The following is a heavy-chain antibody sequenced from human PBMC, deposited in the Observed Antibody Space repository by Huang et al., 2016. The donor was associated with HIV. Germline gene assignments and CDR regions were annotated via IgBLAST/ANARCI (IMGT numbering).Heavy chain of an antibody. CDR3: ARHGRVAGHYYNNMDV. CDR1: GGSISSSSYY. Sequence: LQLQESGPGLVKSSETLSLICTVSGGSISSSSYYWGWIRQPPGKGPERIGSIYYSGNTYYTPPLKSRVTISVDTSKNQFSLKVNSVTAADTAVYYCARHGRVAGHYYNNMDVWGRGTTVTVSS. CDR2: IYYSGNT. V-gene: IGHV4-39*01. J-gene: IGHJ6*02. D-gene: IGHD6-19*01.